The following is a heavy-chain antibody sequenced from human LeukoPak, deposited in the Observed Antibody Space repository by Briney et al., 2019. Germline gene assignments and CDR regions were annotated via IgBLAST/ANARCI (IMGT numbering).Heavy chain of an antibody. D-gene: IGHD1-26*01. J-gene: IGHJ4*02. CDR3: AKVKYSGSPRYYSDY. CDR1: GFTFSSYG. V-gene: IGHV3-30*18. Sequence: PGGSLRLSCAASGFTFSSYGMHWVRQAPGKGLEWVAVISYDGSNKYYADSVKGRFTISRDNSKNTLHLQMNSLRAEDTAVYYCAKVKYSGSPRYYSDYWGQGTLVTVSS. CDR2: ISYDGSNK.